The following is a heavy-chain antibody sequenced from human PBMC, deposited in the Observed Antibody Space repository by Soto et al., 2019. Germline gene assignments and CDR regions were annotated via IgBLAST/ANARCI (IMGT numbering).Heavy chain of an antibody. Sequence: SSETLSLTCTVSGGSISSYYWSWIRQPPWKGLEWIGYIYYSGSTNYNPSLKSRVTISVDTSKNQFSLKLSSVTAADTAVYYCARSTAPHYYYYYMDVWGKGTTVTVSS. CDR1: GGSISSYY. J-gene: IGHJ6*03. CDR3: ARSTAPHYYYYYMDV. CDR2: IYYSGST. D-gene: IGHD2-21*02. V-gene: IGHV4-59*01.